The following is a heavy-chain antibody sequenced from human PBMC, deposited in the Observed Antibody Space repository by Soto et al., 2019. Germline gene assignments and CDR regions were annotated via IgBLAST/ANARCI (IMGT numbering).Heavy chain of an antibody. CDR3: AGGDRYSSGDIDY. CDR1: GGSVGGGDYY. D-gene: IGHD6-19*01. CDR2: IYYIGST. V-gene: IGHV4-61*08. J-gene: IGHJ4*02. Sequence: SQTLPLTCTVAGGSVGGGDYYWNWIRKPPGRGLEWIAYIYYIGSTNYNPSLKSRVTISVDTSKNQFSLKLSSVTAADTAVYFCAGGDRYSSGDIDYWGQGTQVTVSS.